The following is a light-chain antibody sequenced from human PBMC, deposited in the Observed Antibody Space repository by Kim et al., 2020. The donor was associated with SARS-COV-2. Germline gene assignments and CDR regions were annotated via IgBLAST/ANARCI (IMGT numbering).Light chain of an antibody. CDR2: QDS. V-gene: IGLV3-1*01. J-gene: IGLJ2*01. CDR1: KLGDKF. CDR3: QAWDSSTGG. Sequence: SVSPGKTASITCSGDKLGDKFACWYQQTQGQSPVLVIYQDSKRPSGIPERFSGSNSGNTATLTISGTQAMDEADYYCQAWDSSTGGFGGGTQLTVL.